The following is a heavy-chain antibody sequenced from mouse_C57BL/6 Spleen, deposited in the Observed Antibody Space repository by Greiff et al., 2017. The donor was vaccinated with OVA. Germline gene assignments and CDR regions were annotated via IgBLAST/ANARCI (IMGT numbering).Heavy chain of an antibody. V-gene: IGHV1-64*01. J-gene: IGHJ4*01. CDR2: IHPNSGST. CDR1: GYTFTSYW. D-gene: IGHD1-1*01. Sequence: QVQLQQPGAELVKPGASVKLSCKASGYTFTSYWMHWVKQRPGQGLEWIGMIHPNSGSTNYNEKFKSKATLTVDKSSSTAYMQLSSLTSEDSAVYYCARGGKYYGSVYAMDYWGQGTSVTVSS. CDR3: ARGGKYYGSVYAMDY.